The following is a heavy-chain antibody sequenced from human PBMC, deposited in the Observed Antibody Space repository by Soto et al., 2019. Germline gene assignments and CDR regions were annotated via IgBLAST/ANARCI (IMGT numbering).Heavy chain of an antibody. D-gene: IGHD1-26*01. J-gene: IGHJ5*02. CDR3: ARVPVRWDQEGGSWFDP. V-gene: IGHV4-4*02. Sequence: KASETLSLTCAVSGGSISSSNWWSWVRQPPGKGLEWIGEIYHSGSTNYNPSLKSRVTISVDKSKNQFSLKLSSVTAADTAVYYCARVPVRWDQEGGSWFDPWGQGTLVTVSS. CDR2: IYHSGST. CDR1: GGSISSSNW.